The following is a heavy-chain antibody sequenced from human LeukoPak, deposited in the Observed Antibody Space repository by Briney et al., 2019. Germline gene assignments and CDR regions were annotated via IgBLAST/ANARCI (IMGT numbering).Heavy chain of an antibody. CDR2: INPNSGGT. V-gene: IGHV1-2*02. D-gene: IGHD6-19*01. CDR3: ARDSSGWSALFDY. CDR1: GYTFTGYY. Sequence: ASVKVSCKASGYTFTGYYMHWVRQAPGQGLEWMGWINPNSGGTNYAQKFQGRVTMTRDTSISTAYMELSRLRSDDTAVYYCARDSSGWSALFDYWGPGTLVTVSS. J-gene: IGHJ4*02.